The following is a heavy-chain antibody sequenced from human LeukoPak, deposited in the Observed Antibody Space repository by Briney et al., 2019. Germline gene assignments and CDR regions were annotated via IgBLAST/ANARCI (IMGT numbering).Heavy chain of an antibody. D-gene: IGHD4-11*01. CDR2: INQDGSEK. J-gene: IGHJ4*02. V-gene: IGHV3-7*02. Sequence: GGYLRLSCAASGFTFSSSWMSWVRQAPGKGLEWVANINQDGSEKYLVDSLKGRFTISRDNAKNSLYLQMNSLRVEDTAVYYCASVTTITTGVHHFDYCGQGTLVTVSS. CDR1: GFTFSSSW. CDR3: ASVTTITTGVHHFDY.